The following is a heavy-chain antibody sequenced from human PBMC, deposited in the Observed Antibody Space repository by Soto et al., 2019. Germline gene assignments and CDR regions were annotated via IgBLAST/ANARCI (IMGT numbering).Heavy chain of an antibody. CDR2: ISSSRGCT. J-gene: IGHJ4*02. V-gene: IGHV3-23*01. D-gene: IGHD1-26*01. Sequence: GGSLRLSCAASGYTFSSYAMSWVRQAPGKGLEWVSAISSSRGCTYYADSVKGRFTISRDNAKNTLYLQMNSLRAEDTSVYYCSKGSLGYYFDYWGQGTLVTVSS. CDR3: SKGSLGYYFDY. CDR1: GYTFSSYA.